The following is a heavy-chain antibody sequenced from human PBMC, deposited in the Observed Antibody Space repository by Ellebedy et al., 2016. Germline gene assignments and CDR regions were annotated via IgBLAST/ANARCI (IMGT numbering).Heavy chain of an antibody. D-gene: IGHD1-1*01. CDR2: ISAYNGNT. CDR1: GYTFSSYG. V-gene: IGHV1-18*01. CDR3: ATTGTSWAWFDP. Sequence: ASVKVSCKASGYTFSSYGISWVRQAPGQALEWMGWISAYNGNTNYAQKLQGRVTMTTDTSTSTAYMELSSLRSEDTAVYYCATTGTSWAWFDPWGQGTLVTVSS. J-gene: IGHJ5*02.